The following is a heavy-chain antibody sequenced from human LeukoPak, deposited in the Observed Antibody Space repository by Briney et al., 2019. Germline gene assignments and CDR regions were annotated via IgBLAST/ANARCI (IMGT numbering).Heavy chain of an antibody. CDR2: IYYSGST. J-gene: IGHJ4*02. CDR1: GGSISSSSYY. Sequence: PSETLSLTCTVSGGSISSSSYYWGWIRQPPGKGLEWIGSIYYSGSTYYNPSLKSRVTISVDTSKNQFSLKLSSVTAADTAVYYCARGAAAVAGRKYYFDYWGQGTLVTVSS. D-gene: IGHD6-19*01. V-gene: IGHV4-39*07. CDR3: ARGAAAVAGRKYYFDY.